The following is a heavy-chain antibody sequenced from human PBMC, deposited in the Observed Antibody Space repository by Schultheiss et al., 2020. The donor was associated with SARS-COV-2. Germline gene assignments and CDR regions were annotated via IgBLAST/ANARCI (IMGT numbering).Heavy chain of an antibody. CDR3: AREGGNYAFDI. CDR2: IYYSGST. V-gene: IGHV4-39*07. Sequence: SETLSLTCTVSGGSISSSSYYWGWIRQPPGKGLEWIGYIYYSGSTYYNPSLKSRVTISVDTSKNQFSLKLSSVTAADTAVYYCAREGGNYAFDIWGQGTMVTVSS. CDR1: GGSISSSSYY. D-gene: IGHD4-23*01. J-gene: IGHJ3*02.